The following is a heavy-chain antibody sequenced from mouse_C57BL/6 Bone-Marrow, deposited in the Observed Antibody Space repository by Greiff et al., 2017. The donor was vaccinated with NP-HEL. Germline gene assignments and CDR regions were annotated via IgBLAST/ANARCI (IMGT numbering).Heavy chain of an antibody. V-gene: IGHV1-4*01. J-gene: IGHJ2*01. CDR3: LSTMVTTEVY. D-gene: IGHD2-2*01. CDR2: INPSSGYT. Sequence: QVQLQQSGAELARPGASVKMSCKASGYTFTSYTMHWVKQRPGQGLEWIGYINPSSGYTTYNQKFKDKATLPADKSSSTAYMQLSSLTSEDSAFNMGLSTMVTTEVYWGQGTTLTVSS. CDR1: GYTFTSYT.